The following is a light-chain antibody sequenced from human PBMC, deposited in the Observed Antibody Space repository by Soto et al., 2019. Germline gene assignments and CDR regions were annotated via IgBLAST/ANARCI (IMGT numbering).Light chain of an antibody. CDR3: LQYNTFPHT. J-gene: IGKJ5*01. CDR1: QMIARW. CDR2: DAT. V-gene: IGKV1-5*01. Sequence: QSPSTLSASVGDTVTLTCRSSQMIARWLAWYQQKPGTAPRLIIYDATSLQSGVPSRFSASASGTDFTLTISSLHPDDFATYYCLQYNTFPHTFGQGTRLEIK.